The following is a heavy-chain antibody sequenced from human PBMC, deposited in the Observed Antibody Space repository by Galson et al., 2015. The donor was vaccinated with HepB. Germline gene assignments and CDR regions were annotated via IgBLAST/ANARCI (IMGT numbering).Heavy chain of an antibody. CDR3: ASAPTNGHYDSSPYDY. J-gene: IGHJ4*02. D-gene: IGHD3-22*01. CDR1: GGTFSSYA. V-gene: IGHV1-69*04. Sequence: SVKVSCKASGGTFSSYAISWVRQAPGQGLEWMGRIIPILGIANYAQKFQGRVTITADKSTSTAYMELSSLRSEDTAVYYCASAPTNGHYDSSPYDYWGQGTLVTVSS. CDR2: IIPILGIA.